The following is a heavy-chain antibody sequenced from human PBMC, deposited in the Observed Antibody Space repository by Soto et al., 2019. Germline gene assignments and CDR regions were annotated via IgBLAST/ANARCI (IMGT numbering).Heavy chain of an antibody. V-gene: IGHV3-30*18. CDR3: AKDFLDVTMVRGVCPDY. CDR1: GFTFSSYG. J-gene: IGHJ4*02. D-gene: IGHD3-10*01. Sequence: PGGSLRLSCAASGFTFSSYGIHWVRQAPGKGLEWVAVISYDGSNKYYADSVKGRFTISRDNSKNTLYLQMNSLRAEDTAVYYCAKDFLDVTMVRGVCPDYWGQGTLVTVSS. CDR2: ISYDGSNK.